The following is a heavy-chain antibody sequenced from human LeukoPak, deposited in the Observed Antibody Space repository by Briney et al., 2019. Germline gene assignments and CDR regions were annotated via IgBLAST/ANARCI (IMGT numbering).Heavy chain of an antibody. D-gene: IGHD5-18*01. CDR3: ASSVGYPWYYYYYMDV. CDR2: IKQDGSEK. V-gene: IGHV3-7*01. CDR1: GFTFSSYW. Sequence: PGGSLRLSCAASGFTFSSYWMSWVRQAPGKGLEWVANIKQDGSEKYYVDSVKGRFTISRDNAKNSLYLQMNSLRAEDTAVYYCASSVGYPWYYYYYMDVWGKGTTVTVSS. J-gene: IGHJ6*03.